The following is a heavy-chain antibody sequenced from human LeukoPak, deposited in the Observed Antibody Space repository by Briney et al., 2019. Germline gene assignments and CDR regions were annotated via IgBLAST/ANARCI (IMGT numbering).Heavy chain of an antibody. V-gene: IGHV3-53*01. CDR2: IYSGGDT. CDR1: GFTFSSYG. Sequence: PGGSLRLSCAASGFTFSSYGMHWVRQAPGRGLEWLSVIYSGGDTYYAAPVKGRFTISRDNSKNTLYLQMNNLRPEDTAVYYCARGYGGNWLDPWGQGALVTVSS. J-gene: IGHJ5*02. CDR3: ARGYGGNWLDP. D-gene: IGHD4-17*01.